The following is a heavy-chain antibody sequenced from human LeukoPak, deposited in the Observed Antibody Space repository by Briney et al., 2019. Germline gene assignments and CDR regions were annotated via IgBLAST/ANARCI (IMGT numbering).Heavy chain of an antibody. V-gene: IGHV5-51*01. J-gene: IGHJ3*02. D-gene: IGHD5-18*01. Sequence: GEALKISCKGSGYSFTSYWIGWVRQMPGKGLEWIGIIYPGDSDTRYSPSFQGQVTISAEKSSTTAYLQWSSLKASDTALYYCASTAMAAREGGAFDIWGQGTMVTVSS. CDR2: IYPGDSDT. CDR1: GYSFTSYW. CDR3: ASTAMAAREGGAFDI.